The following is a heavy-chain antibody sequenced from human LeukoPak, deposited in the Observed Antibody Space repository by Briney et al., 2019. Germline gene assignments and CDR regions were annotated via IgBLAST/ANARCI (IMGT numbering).Heavy chain of an antibody. Sequence: ASVEVSCKASGYTFSRYGISWVRQAPGQGLEWMGWISGYNGNTKSAQMVQGRVTMTTDTSTSTAYVELRSLRSDDTAVYYCARATYCSSTSCFIRNDAFDIWGQGTMVTVSS. J-gene: IGHJ3*02. D-gene: IGHD2-2*01. V-gene: IGHV1-18*01. CDR3: ARATYCSSTSCFIRNDAFDI. CDR1: GYTFSRYG. CDR2: ISGYNGNT.